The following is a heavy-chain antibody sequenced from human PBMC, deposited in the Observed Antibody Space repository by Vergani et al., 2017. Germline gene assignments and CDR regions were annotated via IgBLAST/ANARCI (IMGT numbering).Heavy chain of an antibody. V-gene: IGHV5-51*01. CDR1: RYSFTNYW. CDR3: ARLYGRDSSGSKYFDY. CDR2: IHPADSDT. D-gene: IGHD3-22*01. J-gene: IGHJ4*02. Sequence: EVQLVQSGAEVTKPGESLKISCQISRYSFTNYWIGWVRQMPGKGLEWMGIIHPADSDTRYSPSFQGQVTISVDQSISTAYLQRSSLRASDSAMYYCARLYGRDSSGSKYFDYLGQGTLVTRSS.